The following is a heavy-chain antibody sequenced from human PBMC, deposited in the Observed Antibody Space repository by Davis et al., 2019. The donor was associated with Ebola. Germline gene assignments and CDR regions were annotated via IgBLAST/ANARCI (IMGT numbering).Heavy chain of an antibody. CDR2: MNHSGST. CDR3: ARLPGDYNLYYSYGMDV. Sequence: MPSETLSLTCGVYGGSFSGYYWSWIRQPPGKGLEWIGEMNHSGSTNYNPSLKSRVSISVDTSKNQFSLKLSSVTAADTAVYYCARLPGDYNLYYSYGMDVWGQGTTVTVSS. CDR1: GGSFSGYY. D-gene: IGHD4-17*01. V-gene: IGHV4-34*01. J-gene: IGHJ6*02.